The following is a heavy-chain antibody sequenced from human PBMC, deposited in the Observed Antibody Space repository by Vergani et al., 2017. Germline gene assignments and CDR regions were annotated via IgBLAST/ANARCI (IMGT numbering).Heavy chain of an antibody. CDR1: GGPISSYY. CDR2: IYYSGST. V-gene: IGHV4-59*01. CDR3: ARGEKRYDFWSGSDNWFDP. Sequence: QVQLQESGPGLVKPSETLALTFTVPGGPISSYYWSWIRQPPGKGLEWIGYIYYSGSTNYNPSLKSRVTISVDTSKNQFSLKLSSVTAADTAVYYCARGEKRYDFWSGSDNWFDPWGQGTLVTVSS. J-gene: IGHJ5*02. D-gene: IGHD3-3*01.